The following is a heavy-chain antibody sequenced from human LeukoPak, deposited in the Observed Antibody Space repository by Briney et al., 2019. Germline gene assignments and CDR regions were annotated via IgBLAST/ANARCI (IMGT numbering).Heavy chain of an antibody. Sequence: GGSLRLSCVSSGFSFSNYAMSWVRQAPGKGLEWVSSISGSGGSTHYADSVKGRFTISRDNSKNTLYLQMNNLRAEDTAVYYCAHIGSTGNWYFDLWGRGTPVTVSS. J-gene: IGHJ2*01. CDR1: GFSFSNYA. V-gene: IGHV3-23*01. CDR3: AHIGSTGNWYFDL. CDR2: ISGSGGST. D-gene: IGHD1-14*01.